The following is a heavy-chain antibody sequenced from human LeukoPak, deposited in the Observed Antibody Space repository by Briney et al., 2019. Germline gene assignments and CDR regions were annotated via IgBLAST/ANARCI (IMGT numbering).Heavy chain of an antibody. CDR1: GYTFTSYD. D-gene: IGHD3-9*01. V-gene: IGHV1-8*02. Sequence: ASVKVSCKASGYTFTSYDINWVRQATGRGLEWMGWMNPNSGNTGYAQKFQGRVTMTEGTSTDTAYMELSSLRSEDTAVYYCATNWGDRTTYYDILTGYYSFDYWGQGTLVTVSS. J-gene: IGHJ4*02. CDR3: ATNWGDRTTYYDILTGYYSFDY. CDR2: MNPNSGNT.